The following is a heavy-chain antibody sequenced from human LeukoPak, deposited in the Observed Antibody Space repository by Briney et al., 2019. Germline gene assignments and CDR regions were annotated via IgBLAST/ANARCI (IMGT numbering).Heavy chain of an antibody. CDR3: ANNEQHLSNFDY. CDR1: GFTFSNYA. V-gene: IGHV3-23*01. J-gene: IGHJ4*02. CDR2: ISGSGGST. Sequence: PGGSLRLSCTASGFTFSNYAMSWVRLAPGKGLEWVSAISGSGGSTYYADSVKGRFTISRDNSKNTLYLQMNSLRAEDTAIYYCANNEQHLSNFDYWGQGTLVTVSS. D-gene: IGHD6-13*01.